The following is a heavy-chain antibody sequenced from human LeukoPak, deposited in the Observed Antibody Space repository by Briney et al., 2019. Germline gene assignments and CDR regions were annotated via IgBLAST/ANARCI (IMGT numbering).Heavy chain of an antibody. CDR2: IYYSGST. J-gene: IGHJ5*02. Sequence: SETLSLTCTVSGGSISSGDYDWSWIRQPPGKGLEWIGYIYYSGSTYYNPSLKSRVTISVDTSKNQFSLKLSSVTAADTAVYYCASEPVVPAANLFDPWGQGTLVTVSS. CDR3: ASEPVVPAANLFDP. CDR1: GGSISSGDYD. D-gene: IGHD2-2*01. V-gene: IGHV4-30-4*08.